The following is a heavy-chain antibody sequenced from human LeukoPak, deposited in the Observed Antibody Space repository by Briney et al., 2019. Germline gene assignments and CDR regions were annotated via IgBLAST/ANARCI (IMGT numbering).Heavy chain of an antibody. CDR2: INPNNAGT. Sequence: ASVKVSFKASVYTFTGYYFHWVRQAPGQGLEWMGWINPNNAGTNYAQKFLGGVTLTWDTSISTAYMELTRLTSDDTAVYYCATSAGDYRAGHYYYMGVWGKGTSVTVSS. CDR1: VYTFTGYY. V-gene: IGHV1-2*02. J-gene: IGHJ6*03. CDR3: ATSAGDYRAGHYYYMGV. D-gene: IGHD4-11*01.